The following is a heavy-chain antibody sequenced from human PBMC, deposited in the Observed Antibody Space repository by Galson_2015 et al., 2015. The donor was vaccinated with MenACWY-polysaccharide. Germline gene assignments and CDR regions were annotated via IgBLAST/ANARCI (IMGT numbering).Heavy chain of an antibody. CDR2: MHSSGNT. J-gene: IGHJ6*03. V-gene: IGHV3-53*01. CDR1: GFTVNSDY. Sequence: SLRLSCAASGFTVNSDYMTWVRQAPGKGLEWVSVMHSSGNTYYADSVKGRFTLSRDSSKNTLYLQMNSLRVEDTAVYYCARDPGFPLGRSYYMDVWGKGTTVTVSS. D-gene: IGHD2-21*01. CDR3: ARDPGFPLGRSYYMDV.